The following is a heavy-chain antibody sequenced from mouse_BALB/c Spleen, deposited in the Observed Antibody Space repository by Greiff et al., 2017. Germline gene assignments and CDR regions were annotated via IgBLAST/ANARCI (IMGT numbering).Heavy chain of an antibody. D-gene: IGHD1-1*01. CDR2: IWAGGST. Sequence: VKLVESGPGLVAPSQSLSITCTVSGFSLTSYGVHWVRQPPGKGLEWLGVIWAGGSTNYNSALMSRLSISKDNSKSQVFLKMNSLQTDDTAMYYCARASITTVPSYFDYWGQGTTLTVSS. CDR3: ARASITTVPSYFDY. CDR1: GFSLTSYG. J-gene: IGHJ2*01. V-gene: IGHV2-9*02.